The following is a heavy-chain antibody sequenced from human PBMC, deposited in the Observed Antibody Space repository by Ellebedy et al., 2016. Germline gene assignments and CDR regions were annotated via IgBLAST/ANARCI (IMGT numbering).Heavy chain of an antibody. D-gene: IGHD6-19*01. V-gene: IGHV1-18*04. CDR3: ARRGIAVDFDY. J-gene: IGHJ4*02. CDR2: VNTFSGNT. Sequence: ASVKVSXXASGYTFTTFSITWVRQVPGQGLEWMGFVNTFSGNTKFAQKFQGRVSMTTDSSTHTAYMDLRSLRSDDTAVYYCARRGIAVDFDYWGQGTLVTVSS. CDR1: GYTFTTFS.